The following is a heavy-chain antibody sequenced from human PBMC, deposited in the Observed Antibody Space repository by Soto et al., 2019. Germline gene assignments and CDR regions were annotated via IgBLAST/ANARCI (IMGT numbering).Heavy chain of an antibody. Sequence: ASVKXSCKASGGTFSSYTISWVRQAPGQGPEWMGRIIPILGIANYAQKFQGRVTITADKSTSTAYMELSSLRSEDTAVYYCARAIRGEYYMDVWGKGTTVTVSS. D-gene: IGHD3-10*01. CDR3: ARAIRGEYYMDV. V-gene: IGHV1-69*02. J-gene: IGHJ6*03. CDR2: IIPILGIA. CDR1: GGTFSSYT.